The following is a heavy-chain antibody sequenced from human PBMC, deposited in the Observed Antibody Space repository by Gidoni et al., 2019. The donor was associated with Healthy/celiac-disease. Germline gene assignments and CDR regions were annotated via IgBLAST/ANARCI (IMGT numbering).Heavy chain of an antibody. V-gene: IGHV1-69*01. D-gene: IGHD2-2*01. CDR3: ARATRYCSSTSCYFYYYYGMDV. CDR1: GVTFSSYA. Sequence: QVHLVQSGSVVKKPGPSVKVSCHASGVTFSSYATSWMRQAPGQGLEWMVGIIPIFGTANYAQKFQGRVRITADESASTAYMELSSLRSEDTAVYYCARATRYCSSTSCYFYYYYGMDVWGQGTTVTVSS. J-gene: IGHJ6*02. CDR2: IIPIFGTA.